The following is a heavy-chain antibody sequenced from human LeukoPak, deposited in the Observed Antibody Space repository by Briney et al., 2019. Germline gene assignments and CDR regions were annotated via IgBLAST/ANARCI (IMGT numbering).Heavy chain of an antibody. J-gene: IGHJ4*02. CDR1: GFTFSDYY. V-gene: IGHV3-11*04. D-gene: IGHD3-3*01. CDR3: ARVALQSIRIFGVVIDY. CDR2: ISSRGSTI. Sequence: GGSLRLSCAASGFTFSDYYMSWIRQAPGKLLEWVSYISSRGSTIYYADSVKGRFTISRDNAKNSLYLQMNSLRAEDTAVYYCARVALQSIRIFGVVIDYWGQGTLVTVSS.